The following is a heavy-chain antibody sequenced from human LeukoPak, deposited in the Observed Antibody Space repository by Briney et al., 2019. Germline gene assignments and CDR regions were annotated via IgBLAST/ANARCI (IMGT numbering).Heavy chain of an antibody. V-gene: IGHV1-69*06. Sequence: GSSVKVSCKASGGTFSSYAISWVRQAPGQGLEWMGGIIPIFGTANYAQKFQGRVTITADKSTSTAYMELSSLRSEDTAVYYCARGAAVAGRTGYYYYYYMDVWGKGTTVTVSS. J-gene: IGHJ6*03. CDR1: GGTFSSYA. D-gene: IGHD6-19*01. CDR3: ARGAAVAGRTGYYYYYYMDV. CDR2: IIPIFGTA.